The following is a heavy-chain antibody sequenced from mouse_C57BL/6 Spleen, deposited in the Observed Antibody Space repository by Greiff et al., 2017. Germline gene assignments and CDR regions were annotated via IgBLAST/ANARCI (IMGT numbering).Heavy chain of an antibody. CDR3: ARARDIITTNAIDY. D-gene: IGHD1-1*01. Sequence: QVQLQQSGAELVRPGTSVKVSCKASGYAFTNYLIEWVKQRPGQGLEWIGVINPGSGGTNYNEKFKGKATLTADKSSSTAYMQLSSLTSEDSAVXFCARARDIITTNAIDYWGQGTSVTVSS. V-gene: IGHV1-54*01. CDR2: INPGSGGT. CDR1: GYAFTNYL. J-gene: IGHJ4*01.